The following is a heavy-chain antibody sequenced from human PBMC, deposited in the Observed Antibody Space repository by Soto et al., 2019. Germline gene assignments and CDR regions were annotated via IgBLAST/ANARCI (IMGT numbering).Heavy chain of an antibody. D-gene: IGHD6-19*01. J-gene: IGHJ4*02. Sequence: ASVKVSCKASGYTFTIYGISWVRQAPGQGLEWMGWISAYNGNTKYAQKLQGRVTMTTDTSTSTAYMELRSLRSDDTAVYYCARDLAVGLVDYWGQGSLVTVSS. V-gene: IGHV1-18*01. CDR2: ISAYNGNT. CDR1: GYTFTIYG. CDR3: ARDLAVGLVDY.